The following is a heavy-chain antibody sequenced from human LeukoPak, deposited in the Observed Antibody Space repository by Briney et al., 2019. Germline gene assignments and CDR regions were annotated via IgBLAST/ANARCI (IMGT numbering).Heavy chain of an antibody. CDR3: ARDGPDYGDYGDY. CDR2: ISYDGSNK. J-gene: IGHJ4*02. V-gene: IGHV3-30*03. CDR1: GFSFSNYW. Sequence: PGGSLRLSCTASGFSFSNYWMSWVRQAPGKGLEWVAVISYDGSNKYYADSVKGRFTISRDNSKNTLYLQMNSLRAEDTAVYYCARDGPDYGDYGDYWGQGTLVTVSS. D-gene: IGHD4-17*01.